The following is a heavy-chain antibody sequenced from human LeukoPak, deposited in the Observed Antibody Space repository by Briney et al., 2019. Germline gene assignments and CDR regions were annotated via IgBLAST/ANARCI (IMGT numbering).Heavy chain of an antibody. CDR3: AREVVAALGDHDY. CDR1: GGSISSSSYY. V-gene: IGHV4-39*02. Sequence: SETLSLTCTISGGSISSSSYYWGWIRQPPGRGLEWIGNIYYSGSTYYNPSLKSRVTISVDTSKNHFSLKLSSVTAADTAVYYCAREVVAALGDHDYWGQGTLVTVSS. CDR2: IYYSGST. J-gene: IGHJ4*02. D-gene: IGHD2-15*01.